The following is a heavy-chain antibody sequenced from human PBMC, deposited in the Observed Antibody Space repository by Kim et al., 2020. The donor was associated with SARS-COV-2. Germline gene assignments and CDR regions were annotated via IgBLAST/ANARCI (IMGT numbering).Heavy chain of an antibody. Sequence: ASVKVSCKASGYTFTGYYMHWVRQAPGQGLEWMGLINPNSGDTSISTAYMELSRLRSDDSAVYYCARDPFGDGDDFDYWGQGTLVTVSS. CDR1: GYTFTGYY. CDR3: ARDPFGDGDDFDY. V-gene: IGHV1-2*02. J-gene: IGHJ4*02. CDR2: INPNSG. D-gene: IGHD3-10*01.